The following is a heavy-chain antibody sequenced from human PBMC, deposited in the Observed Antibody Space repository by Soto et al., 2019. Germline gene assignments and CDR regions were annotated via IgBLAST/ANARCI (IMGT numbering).Heavy chain of an antibody. CDR2: ISGSGDRT. Sequence: VQLLESGGGLVQPGGSLRLSCAASGFTFSSYAMSWVRQAPGKGLEWVSVISGSGDRTYYADSVKGRFTISRDNSKNTLYLQMNSLRAEDTAVYYCASPIVVLEVMDSDYYYYGMDVWGQGTAVTVSS. J-gene: IGHJ6*02. CDR3: ASPIVVLEVMDSDYYYYGMDV. D-gene: IGHD2-2*01. V-gene: IGHV3-23*01. CDR1: GFTFSSYA.